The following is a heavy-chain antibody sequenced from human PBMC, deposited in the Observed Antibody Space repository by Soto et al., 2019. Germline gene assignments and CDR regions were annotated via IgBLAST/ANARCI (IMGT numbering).Heavy chain of an antibody. CDR1: GGSISSGGYY. V-gene: IGHV4-31*03. D-gene: IGHD3-22*01. Sequence: PSETLSLTCTVSGGSISSGGYYWSWIRQHPGKGLEWIGYIYYSGSTYYNPSLKSRVTISVDTSKNQFSLKLSSVTAADTAVYYCAREPYDSSGYRRYYFDYWGQGTLVTVSS. CDR3: AREPYDSSGYRRYYFDY. J-gene: IGHJ4*02. CDR2: IYYSGST.